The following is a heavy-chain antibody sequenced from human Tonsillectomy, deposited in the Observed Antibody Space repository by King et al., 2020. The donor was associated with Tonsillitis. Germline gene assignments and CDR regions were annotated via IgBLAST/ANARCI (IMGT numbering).Heavy chain of an antibody. CDR2: ISYSGYT. V-gene: IGHV4-59*01. CDR3: AGGVPAAILEAFDI. CDR1: GGSISSYY. Sequence: QLQESGPGLVKPSETLSLTCTVSGGSISSYYWSWIRQPPGKGLEWIGYISYSGYTNYNPSLKSRVTISVDTSKNQFSLKVSSVTAADTAVYYCAGGVPAAILEAFDIWGQGTMVTVSS. J-gene: IGHJ3*02. D-gene: IGHD2-2*02.